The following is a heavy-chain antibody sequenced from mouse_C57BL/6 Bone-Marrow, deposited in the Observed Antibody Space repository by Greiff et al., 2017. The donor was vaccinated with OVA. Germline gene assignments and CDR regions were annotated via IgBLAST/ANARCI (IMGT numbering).Heavy chain of an antibody. D-gene: IGHD1-1*01. CDR3: ARDDYYGSSGYAMDY. J-gene: IGHJ4*01. Sequence: EVMLVESGGGLVQSGRSLRLSCATSGFTFSDFYMEWVRQAPGKGLEWIAASRNKANDYTTEYSASVKGRFIVSRDTSQSILYLQMNALRAEDTAIYYCARDDYYGSSGYAMDYWGQGTSVTVSS. CDR1: GFTFSDFY. V-gene: IGHV7-1*01. CDR2: SRNKANDYTT.